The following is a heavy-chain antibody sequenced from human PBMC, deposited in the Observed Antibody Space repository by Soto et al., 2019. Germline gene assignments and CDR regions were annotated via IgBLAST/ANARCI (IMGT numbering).Heavy chain of an antibody. CDR1: VCAFSGYP. CDR3: ATIGIMITFGGVS. CDR2: IIPEDGET. V-gene: IGHV1-24*01. J-gene: IGHJ5*02. D-gene: IGHD3-16*01. Sequence: PVKLSRKASVCAFSGYPISRLRLAPGKGLEWMGGIIPEDGETIYAQKFQGRVTMTEDTSTDTAYMELSSLRSEDTAVYYCATIGIMITFGGVSWGQGTLVTVSS.